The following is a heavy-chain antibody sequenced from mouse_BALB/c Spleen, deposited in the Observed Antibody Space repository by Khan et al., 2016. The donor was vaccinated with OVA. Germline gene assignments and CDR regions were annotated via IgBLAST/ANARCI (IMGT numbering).Heavy chain of an antibody. CDR2: IWGDGST. D-gene: IGHD2-10*01. J-gene: IGHJ4*01. Sequence: VQLQESGPGLVAPSQSLSITCTVSGFSLTGYGVNWVRQPPGKGLEWLGMIWGDGSTDYNSALKSRLSISKDNSKSQIFLKINNLQTDDTARYYCARAYYGNYREAMDYWGQGTSVTVAS. CDR1: GFSLTGYG. V-gene: IGHV2-6-7*01. CDR3: ARAYYGNYREAMDY.